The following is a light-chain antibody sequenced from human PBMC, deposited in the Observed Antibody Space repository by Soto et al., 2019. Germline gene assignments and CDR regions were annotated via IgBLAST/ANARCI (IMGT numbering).Light chain of an antibody. Sequence: EIVMMQSPATLSVSPRERVTLSCRASQSVSSNLAWYQQKSGQAPRLLIYGASTRATGIPARFSGSGSGTEFTLTISSLQSEDFAIYYCQQYNNWPPVTFGQGTRLEIK. CDR1: QSVSSN. CDR2: GAS. CDR3: QQYNNWPPVT. J-gene: IGKJ5*01. V-gene: IGKV3-15*01.